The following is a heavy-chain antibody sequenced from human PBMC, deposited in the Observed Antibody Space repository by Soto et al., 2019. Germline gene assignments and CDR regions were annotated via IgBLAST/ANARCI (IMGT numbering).Heavy chain of an antibody. CDR3: ARDGSHRAVFGVVINPYYYGMDV. D-gene: IGHD3-3*01. J-gene: IGHJ6*02. Sequence: GASVKVSCKASGYTFTSYYMHWVRQAPGQGLEWMGIINPSGGSTSYAQKFQGRVTMTRDTSTSTVYMELSSLRSEDTAVYYCARDGSHRAVFGVVINPYYYGMDVWGQGTTVTVSS. CDR2: INPSGGST. CDR1: GYTFTSYY. V-gene: IGHV1-46*01.